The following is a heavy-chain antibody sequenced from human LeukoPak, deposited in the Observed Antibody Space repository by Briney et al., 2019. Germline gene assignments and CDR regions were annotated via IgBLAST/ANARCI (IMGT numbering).Heavy chain of an antibody. D-gene: IGHD2-21*02. Sequence: GGSLRLSCAASGFTFSSYSMNWVRQAPGKGLEWVSSISSSSSYIYYADSVKGRFTISRDNAKNSLYLQMNSLRAEDTAVYYCARRSYCGGDCYSDYWGQGTLVTVSS. J-gene: IGHJ4*02. CDR1: GFTFSSYS. CDR2: ISSSSSYI. V-gene: IGHV3-21*04. CDR3: ARRSYCGGDCYSDY.